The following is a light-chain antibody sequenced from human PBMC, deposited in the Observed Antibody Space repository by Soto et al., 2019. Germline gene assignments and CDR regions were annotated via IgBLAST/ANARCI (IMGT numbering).Light chain of an antibody. CDR3: QHSFRSPYT. Sequence: IQMTQSPSSLSAFVGDRVTVTCRASQSINIYLNWYQQRPGKAPTLLIYGASSLQSGVASRFSGGGSRTDFTLTISSLQPEDFATYYCQHSFRSPYTFGQGTKLEIK. V-gene: IGKV1-39*01. J-gene: IGKJ2*01. CDR2: GAS. CDR1: QSINIY.